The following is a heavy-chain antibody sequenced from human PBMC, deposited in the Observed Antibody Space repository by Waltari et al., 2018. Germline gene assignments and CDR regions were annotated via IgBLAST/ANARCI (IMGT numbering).Heavy chain of an antibody. V-gene: IGHV4-39*07. CDR3: ARYYGNGEGWLDP. CDR1: GGSISSGSYY. CDR2: ISYSGTT. J-gene: IGHJ5*02. D-gene: IGHD3-3*01. Sequence: QLQLQESGPGLVKPSETLSLTCTVSGGSISSGSYYWGWIRQPPGKGLESIGYISYSGTTYYNLSLKSRVTMSVDTSRDQYSESLRSVAAADTAVYYCARYYGNGEGWLDPWGQGTLVTVSS.